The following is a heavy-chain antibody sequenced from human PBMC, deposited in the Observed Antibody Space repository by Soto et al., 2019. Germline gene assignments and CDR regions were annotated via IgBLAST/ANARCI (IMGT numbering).Heavy chain of an antibody. Sequence: GGSLRLSCAASGFTFSSYGMHWVRQAPGKGLEWVAVISYDGSNKYYADSVKGRFTISRDNSKNTLYLQMNSLRAEDTAVYYCAKASPQYCSGGSCYPYYFDYWGQGTLVTVSS. V-gene: IGHV3-30*18. CDR3: AKASPQYCSGGSCYPYYFDY. J-gene: IGHJ4*02. D-gene: IGHD2-15*01. CDR1: GFTFSSYG. CDR2: ISYDGSNK.